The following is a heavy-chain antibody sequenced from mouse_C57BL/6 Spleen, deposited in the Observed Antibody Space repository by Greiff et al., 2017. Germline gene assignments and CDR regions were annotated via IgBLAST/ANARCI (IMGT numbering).Heavy chain of an antibody. V-gene: IGHV1-26*01. CDR2: INPNNGGT. D-gene: IGHD3-1*01. CDR1: GYTFTDYY. Sequence: EVKLQQSGPELVKPGASVKISCKASGYTFTDYYMNWVKQSHGKSLEWIGDINPNNGGTSYNQKFKGKATLTVDKSSSTAYMELRSLTSEDSAVYYCARWQYRDSSYAMDYWGQGTSVTVSS. CDR3: ARWQYRDSSYAMDY. J-gene: IGHJ4*01.